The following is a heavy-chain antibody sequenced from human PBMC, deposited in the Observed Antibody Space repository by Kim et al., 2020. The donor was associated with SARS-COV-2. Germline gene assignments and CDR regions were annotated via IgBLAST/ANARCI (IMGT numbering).Heavy chain of an antibody. V-gene: IGHV4-31*02. CDR3: ARDQYYYDSSGYHDAFDI. D-gene: IGHD3-22*01. J-gene: IGHJ3*02. Sequence: KNRVTISVDTSKNQFSLKLSSVTAADTAVYYCARDQYYYDSSGYHDAFDIWGQGTMVTVSS.